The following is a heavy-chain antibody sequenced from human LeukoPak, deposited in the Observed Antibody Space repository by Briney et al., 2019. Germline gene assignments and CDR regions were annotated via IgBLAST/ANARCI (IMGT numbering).Heavy chain of an antibody. CDR1: AFAFSSNW. V-gene: IGHV3-33*08. Sequence: GGSLRLSCVASAFAFSSNWMSWVRQAPGKGLEWVAVIWYDGSNKYYADSVKGRFTISRDNSKNTLYLQMNSLRAEDTAVYYCARDRQVRRSTSAIGDYWGQGTLVTVSS. D-gene: IGHD2-2*01. CDR2: IWYDGSNK. J-gene: IGHJ4*02. CDR3: ARDRQVRRSTSAIGDY.